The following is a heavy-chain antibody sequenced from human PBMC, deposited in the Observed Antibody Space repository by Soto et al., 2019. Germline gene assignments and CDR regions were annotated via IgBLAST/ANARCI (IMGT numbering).Heavy chain of an antibody. J-gene: IGHJ4*02. CDR1: GGTFSSYA. Sequence: HVQLVQSGAEVKNTGSSVKVSCKASGGTFSSYAISLVRQAPGQGLEWMGGFNPIFGTANYAKKFQDRVTIIADKSASTACMELSSLRSEDTAVKFGARWAAYCSGWIFDYWVQGTLVTVSS. CDR2: FNPIFGTA. CDR3: ARWAAYCSGWIFDY. D-gene: IGHD3-10*01. V-gene: IGHV1-69*06.